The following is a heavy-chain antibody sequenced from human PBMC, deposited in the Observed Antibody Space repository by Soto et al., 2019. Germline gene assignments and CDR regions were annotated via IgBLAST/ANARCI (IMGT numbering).Heavy chain of an antibody. CDR1: GYTFVNYY. V-gene: IGHV1-46*01. Sequence: ASVKVSCKTSGYTFVNYYIHWVRQAPGQGLEWMGIVNPSTGSASYAQKFQGRVTVTRDTSTSTVYMELSSLRSDDTAVYYCARGGSATIFGVANFDYWGQGTLVTVSS. CDR2: VNPSTGSA. D-gene: IGHD3-3*01. CDR3: ARGGSATIFGVANFDY. J-gene: IGHJ4*02.